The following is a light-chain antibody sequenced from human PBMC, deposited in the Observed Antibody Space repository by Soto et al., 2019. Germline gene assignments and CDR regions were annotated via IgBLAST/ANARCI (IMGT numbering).Light chain of an antibody. CDR2: HVS. Sequence: EIVLTQSRATRSVSPGDSATLSCRASQSVGPNLVWYQQRFGQSPRLLIYHVSTRATGVPARFSGSGSETEFTLTISSLQPEDFAIYYCHQYNNWPSWTFGQGTKVDI. CDR3: HQYNNWPSWT. V-gene: IGKV3-15*01. CDR1: QSVGPN. J-gene: IGKJ1*01.